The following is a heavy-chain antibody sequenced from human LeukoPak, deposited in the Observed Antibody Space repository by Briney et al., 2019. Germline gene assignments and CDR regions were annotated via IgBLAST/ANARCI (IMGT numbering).Heavy chain of an antibody. CDR3: ARAGGDYGNAFDI. CDR2: ISYDGGNT. J-gene: IGHJ3*02. D-gene: IGHD4-17*01. CDR1: GFTFSSYA. Sequence: GGSLRLSCAASGFTFSSYAMHWVRQAPGKGLEWVAVISYDGGNTYYADSVKGRFTISRDNAKNSLYLQMNSLRAEDTAVYYCARAGGDYGNAFDIWGQGTMVTVSS. V-gene: IGHV3-30*07.